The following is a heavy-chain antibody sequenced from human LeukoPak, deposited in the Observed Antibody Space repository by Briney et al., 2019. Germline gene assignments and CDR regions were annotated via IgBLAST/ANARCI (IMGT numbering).Heavy chain of an antibody. V-gene: IGHV3-48*04. D-gene: IGHD3-3*01. J-gene: IGHJ6*03. CDR1: GFTFSSYS. Sequence: PGGSLRLSCAASGFTFSSYSMSWIRQAPGKGLEWVSYISRSGSTIYYAGSVKGRFTISRDNAKNSLYLQMNSLRAEDTAVYYCARDPTIYYYYYMDVWGKGTTVTVSS. CDR3: ARDPTIYYYYYMDV. CDR2: ISRSGSTI.